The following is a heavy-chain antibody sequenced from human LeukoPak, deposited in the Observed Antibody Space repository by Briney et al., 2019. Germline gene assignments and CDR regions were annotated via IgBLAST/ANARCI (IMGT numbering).Heavy chain of an antibody. V-gene: IGHV4-4*09. CDR3: ARLVSFWSGYGYYYYYYMDV. J-gene: IGHJ6*03. D-gene: IGHD3-3*01. Sequence: SETLSLTCTVSGGSISSYYWSWIRQPPGKGLEWIGYIYTSGKHQLQPLPQESSHHISRHVQEPVLPEAELCDRADTAVYYCARLVSFWSGYGYYYYYYMDVWGKGTTVTVSS. CDR1: GGSISSYY. CDR2: IYTSGKH.